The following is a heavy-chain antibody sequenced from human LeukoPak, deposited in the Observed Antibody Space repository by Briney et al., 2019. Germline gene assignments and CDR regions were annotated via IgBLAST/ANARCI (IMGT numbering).Heavy chain of an antibody. V-gene: IGHV3-33*06. CDR1: GFTFSSYG. D-gene: IGHD3-3*01. J-gene: IGHJ3*02. CDR3: AKDSRRFLLIDAFDI. Sequence: PGRSLRLSCAASGFTFSSYGMHWVRQAPGKGLEWVAVIWYDGSNKYYADSVKGRFTISRDNSKNTLWLQVNSLRADDTAVYYCAKDSRRFLLIDAFDIWGQGTVVTVSS. CDR2: IWYDGSNK.